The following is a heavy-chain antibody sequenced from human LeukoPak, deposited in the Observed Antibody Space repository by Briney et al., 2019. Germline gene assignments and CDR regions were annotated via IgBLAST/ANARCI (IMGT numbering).Heavy chain of an antibody. D-gene: IGHD2-2*01. Sequence: SETLSLTCTVSGVSIRSFYWSWIRQPPGKGLEWIGYTYYSGSTNYNPSLKSRVTISVDTSKNQFSLKLSSVTAADTAVYYCARPGYCSSTSCYPSAFDIWGQGTMVTVSS. J-gene: IGHJ3*02. CDR1: GVSIRSFY. CDR2: TYYSGST. V-gene: IGHV4-59*12. CDR3: ARPGYCSSTSCYPSAFDI.